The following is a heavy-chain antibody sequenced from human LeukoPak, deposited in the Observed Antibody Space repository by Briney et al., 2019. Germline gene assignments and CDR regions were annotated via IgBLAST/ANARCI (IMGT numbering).Heavy chain of an antibody. CDR2: IIPIFGTA. V-gene: IGHV1-69*13. D-gene: IGHD3-22*01. Sequence: SVKVSCKASGGTFSSYAISWVRQAPGQGLEWMGGIIPIFGTANYAQKFQGRVTITADESTSTAYMELSSLRSEDTAVYYCARHWDSSGYYPFPFDYWGQGTLVTVSS. J-gene: IGHJ4*02. CDR3: ARHWDSSGYYPFPFDY. CDR1: GGTFSSYA.